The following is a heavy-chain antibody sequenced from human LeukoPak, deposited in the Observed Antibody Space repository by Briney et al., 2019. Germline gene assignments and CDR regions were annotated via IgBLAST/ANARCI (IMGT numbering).Heavy chain of an antibody. CDR3: ARDRYYDFWSGYDY. Sequence: PGGSLRLSCAASGFTFSSYWMSWVRQAPGKGLEWVANIKQDGSEKYYVDSVKGRFTISRDNAKNSLYLQMNSLRAEDTAVYYCARDRYYDFWSGYDYWGQGTLVTVSS. D-gene: IGHD3-3*01. CDR2: IKQDGSEK. J-gene: IGHJ4*02. CDR1: GFTFSSYW. V-gene: IGHV3-7*01.